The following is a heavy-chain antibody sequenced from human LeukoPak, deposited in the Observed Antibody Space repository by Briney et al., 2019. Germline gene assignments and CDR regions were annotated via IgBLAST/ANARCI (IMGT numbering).Heavy chain of an antibody. CDR2: ISGSGGST. J-gene: IGHJ4*02. V-gene: IGHV3-23*01. CDR1: GFTFANSD. CDR3: SKKGQNGDYGKPD. Sequence: GGSLRLSCAASGFTFANSDMSWVRQAPGKGLEWVSAISGSGGSTDYADSVKGRFSVSRDNSRSTLYLQMNSLRADDTAVYYCSKKGQNGDYGKPDWGQGTLVTVSS. D-gene: IGHD4-17*01.